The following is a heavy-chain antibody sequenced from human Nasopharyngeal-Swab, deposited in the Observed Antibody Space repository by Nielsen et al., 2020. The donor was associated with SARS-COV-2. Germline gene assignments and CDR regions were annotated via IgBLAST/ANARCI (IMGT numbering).Heavy chain of an antibody. CDR3: ASQLGHPDS. Sequence: GESLKISCAASGFPYRSHWLHLVRQAPVTGLVWVSRISEDGSTTTYADSVKGRFTIYRDNAKNTLFLQMHSLRADDTAIYYCASQLGHPDSWGQGTLVTVSS. J-gene: IGHJ4*02. CDR1: GFPYRSHW. D-gene: IGHD2-2*01. CDR2: ISEDGSTT. V-gene: IGHV3-74*01.